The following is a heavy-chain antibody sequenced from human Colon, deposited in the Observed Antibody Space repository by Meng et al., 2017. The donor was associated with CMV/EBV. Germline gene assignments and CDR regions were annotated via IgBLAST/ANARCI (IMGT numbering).Heavy chain of an antibody. CDR3: ASLSGGDFDY. CDR1: GYTFTGYF. Sequence: QVLLGQSGAEVKKSGASVKVSCKASGYTFTGYFMYWVRQAPGQGLEWLGVINPITGGTNYAQKFQGRVTMTRDTSMNTAYMELSRLRSDDTAVYYCASLSGGDFDYWGQGTLVTVSS. J-gene: IGHJ4*02. V-gene: IGHV1-2*02. D-gene: IGHD1-26*01. CDR2: INPITGGT.